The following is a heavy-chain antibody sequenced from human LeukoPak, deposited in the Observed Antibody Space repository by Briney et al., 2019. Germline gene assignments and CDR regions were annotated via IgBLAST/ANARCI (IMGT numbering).Heavy chain of an antibody. CDR2: IYYSGST. J-gene: IGHJ4*02. CDR1: GGSISSSSYY. CDR3: ARESPYGSGIGY. V-gene: IGHV4-61*01. D-gene: IGHD3-10*01. Sequence: SETLSLTCTVSGGSISSSSYYWGWIRQPPGKGLEWIGYIYYSGSTNYNPSLKSRVTISVDTSKNQFSLKLSSVTAADTAVYYCARESPYGSGIGYWGQGTLVTVSS.